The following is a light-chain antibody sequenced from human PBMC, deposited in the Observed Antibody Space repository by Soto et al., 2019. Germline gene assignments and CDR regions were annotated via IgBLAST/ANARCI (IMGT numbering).Light chain of an antibody. V-gene: IGLV2-14*03. Sequence: QSALTQPASVSGSPGQPITISCTGTSSDIGAYNFVSWYQQHPGKAPKLMLYDVNIRPSGVSNRFSGSKSGNMASLTISGLQAEDEADYYCTSWTTSTTMIFGGGTKLTVL. CDR2: DVN. J-gene: IGLJ2*01. CDR1: SSDIGAYNF. CDR3: TSWTTSTTMI.